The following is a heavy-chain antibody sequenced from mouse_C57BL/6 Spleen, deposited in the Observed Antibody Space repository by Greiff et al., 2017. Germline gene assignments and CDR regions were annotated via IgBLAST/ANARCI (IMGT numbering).Heavy chain of an antibody. D-gene: IGHD4-1*01. CDR3: ANLTFDY. Sequence: QVQLQQSGPELVKPGASVKISCKASGYAFSSSWMNWVKQRPGKGLEWLGRIYPGDGDTNYNGKFKGKATLTADKSSSTAYMQLSSLTSEDSAVYFCANLTFDYWGQGTTLTVSS. V-gene: IGHV1-82*01. J-gene: IGHJ2*01. CDR1: GYAFSSSW. CDR2: IYPGDGDT.